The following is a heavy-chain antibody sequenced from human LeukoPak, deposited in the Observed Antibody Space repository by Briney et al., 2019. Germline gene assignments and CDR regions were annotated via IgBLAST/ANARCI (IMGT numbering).Heavy chain of an antibody. CDR2: IIPIFGTA. J-gene: IGHJ4*02. CDR1: GGTFSSYT. CDR3: ARDTRAATGAPVDY. D-gene: IGHD6-13*01. Sequence: ASVKVSCKASGGTFSSYTISWVRQAPGQGLEWMGGIIPIFGTANYAQKFQGRVTITADESTSTAYMELSSLRSEDTAVYYCARDTRAATGAPVDYWGQGTLVTVSS. V-gene: IGHV1-69*13.